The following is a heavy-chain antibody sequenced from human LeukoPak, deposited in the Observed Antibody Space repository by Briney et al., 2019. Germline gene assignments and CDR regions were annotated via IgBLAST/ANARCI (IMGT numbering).Heavy chain of an antibody. D-gene: IGHD1-26*01. CDR2: VTFNGDST. CDR3: VKDGSGTYSFDY. CDR1: GFTFSSYA. V-gene: IGHV3-64D*06. J-gene: IGHJ4*02. Sequence: PGGSLRLSCSASGFTFSSYAMHWVRQAPGKGLEYVSSVTFNGDSTYYADSVKGRSTISRDNSKDTLYLEMSSLRAEDTALYHCVKDGSGTYSFDYWGQGTLVTVSS.